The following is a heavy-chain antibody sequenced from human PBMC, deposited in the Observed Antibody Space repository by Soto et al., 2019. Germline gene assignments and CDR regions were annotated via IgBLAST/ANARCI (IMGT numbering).Heavy chain of an antibody. J-gene: IGHJ3*02. CDR2: INHSGST. D-gene: IGHD3-22*01. CDR1: GGSFSGYY. CDR3: ARGGAGPYYYDSSGYPDI. Sequence: SETLSLTCAVYGGSFSGYYCSWIRQPPGKGLEWIGEINHSGSTNYNPSLKSRVTISVDTSKNQFSLKLSSVTAADTAVYYCARGGAGPYYYDSSGYPDIWGQGTMVTVSS. V-gene: IGHV4-34*01.